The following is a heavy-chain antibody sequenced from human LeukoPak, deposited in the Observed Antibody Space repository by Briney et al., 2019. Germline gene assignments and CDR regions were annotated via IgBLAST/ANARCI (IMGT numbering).Heavy chain of an antibody. CDR1: GGSFSGYY. J-gene: IGHJ4*02. Sequence: SETLSLTCAVYGGSFSGYYWSWIRQPPGKGLEWIGEINHSGSTNYNPSLKSRVTISVDTPKNQFSLKLSSVTAADTAVYYCARGPLVYSSSWYGSDYWGQGTLVTVSS. V-gene: IGHV4-34*01. CDR2: INHSGST. CDR3: ARGPLVYSSSWYGSDY. D-gene: IGHD6-13*01.